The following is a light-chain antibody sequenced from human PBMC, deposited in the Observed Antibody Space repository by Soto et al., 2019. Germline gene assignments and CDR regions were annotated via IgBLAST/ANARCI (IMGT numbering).Light chain of an antibody. CDR1: SSDVGGYNY. Sequence: QSALTQPASVSGSPGQSITISCTGTSSDVGGYNYVSWYQQHPGKAPKLMIYNVTDRPSRVSNRFSGSKSGNTASLTISGLQAEDEADYYCSSYTSSSTVVFGGGTKLTVL. CDR2: NVT. J-gene: IGLJ2*01. CDR3: SSYTSSSTVV. V-gene: IGLV2-14*03.